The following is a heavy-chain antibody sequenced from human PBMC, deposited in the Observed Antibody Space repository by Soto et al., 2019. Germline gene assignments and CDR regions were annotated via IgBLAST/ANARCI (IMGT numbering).Heavy chain of an antibody. V-gene: IGHV5-51*01. CDR1: GYSFTDHW. D-gene: IGHD2-21*01. J-gene: IGHJ4*02. CDR3: ARHYGGIYFDF. CDR2: IYPGDSDV. Sequence: GESLKISCKTSGYSFTDHWIGLVRQVPGKGLEWMGVIYPGDSDVRSRPSDQGHVTISADTSITTAYAQWNSLKTSDTAIYYYARHYGGIYFDFWGQGTLVTVSS.